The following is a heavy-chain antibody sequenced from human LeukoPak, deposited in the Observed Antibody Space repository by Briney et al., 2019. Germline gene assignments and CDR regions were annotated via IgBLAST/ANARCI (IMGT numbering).Heavy chain of an antibody. V-gene: IGHV1-18*01. J-gene: IGHJ6*03. CDR1: GYTFTSYG. Sequence: ASVEVSCKASGYTFTSYGISWVRQAPGQGLEWMGWISAYNGNTNYAQKLQGRVTMTTDTSTSTAYMELRSLRSDDTAVYYCARENYYYYYMDVWGKGTTVTVSS. CDR2: ISAYNGNT. CDR3: ARENYYYYYMDV.